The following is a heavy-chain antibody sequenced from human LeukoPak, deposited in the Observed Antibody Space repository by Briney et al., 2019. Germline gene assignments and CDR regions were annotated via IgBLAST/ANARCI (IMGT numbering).Heavy chain of an antibody. CDR1: GFTFSGYG. Sequence: GRSLRLSCAASGFTFSGYGMHWVRQAPGKGLEWVSSISSSSSYIYYADSVKGRFTISRDNAKNSLYLQMNSLRAEDTAVYYCARGAGTVDYWGQGTLVTVSS. CDR2: ISSSSSYI. J-gene: IGHJ4*02. D-gene: IGHD6-13*01. V-gene: IGHV3-21*01. CDR3: ARGAGTVDY.